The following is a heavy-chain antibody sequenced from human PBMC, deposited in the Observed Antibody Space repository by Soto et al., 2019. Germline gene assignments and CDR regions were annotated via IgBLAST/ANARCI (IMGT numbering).Heavy chain of an antibody. CDR3: ARDQLDRYYYYGMDV. CDR2: IKQDGSEK. CDR1: GFTFSSYW. Sequence: EVQLVESGGGLVQPGGSLRLSCAASGFTFSSYWMSWVRQAPGKGLEWVANIKQDGSEKYYVDSVKGRFTISRDNAKNSLYLQMNSLRAEDTAVYYCARDQLDRYYYYGMDVWGQGTTVTVSS. D-gene: IGHD5-18*01. V-gene: IGHV3-7*01. J-gene: IGHJ6*02.